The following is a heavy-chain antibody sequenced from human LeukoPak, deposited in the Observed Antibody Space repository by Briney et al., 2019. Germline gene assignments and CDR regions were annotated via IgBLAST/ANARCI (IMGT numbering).Heavy chain of an antibody. CDR2: IYHSGST. CDR1: GGSISSSNW. J-gene: IGHJ5*02. V-gene: IGHV4-4*02. D-gene: IGHD2-2*01. Sequence: PSETLSLACAVSGGSISSSNWWSWVRQPPGKGLEWIGEIYHSGSTNYNPFLKSRVTISVDKSKNQFSLKLSSVTAADTAVYYCARLYCSSTSCYANWFDPWGQGTLVTVSS. CDR3: ARLYCSSTSCYANWFDP.